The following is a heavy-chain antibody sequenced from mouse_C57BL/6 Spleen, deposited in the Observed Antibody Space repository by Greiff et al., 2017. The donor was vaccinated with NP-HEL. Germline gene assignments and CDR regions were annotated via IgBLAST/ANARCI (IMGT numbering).Heavy chain of an antibody. Sequence: QVQLQQSGAELARPGASVKLSCKASGYTFTSYGISWVKQRPGQGLEWIGEIYPRSGNTYYNEKFKGKATLTADKSSSTAYMELRSLTSEDSAVYFCARASGTPSYAMGYWGQGTSVTVAS. D-gene: IGHD4-1*01. CDR1: GYTFTSYG. CDR2: IYPRSGNT. J-gene: IGHJ4*01. CDR3: ARASGTPSYAMGY. V-gene: IGHV1-81*01.